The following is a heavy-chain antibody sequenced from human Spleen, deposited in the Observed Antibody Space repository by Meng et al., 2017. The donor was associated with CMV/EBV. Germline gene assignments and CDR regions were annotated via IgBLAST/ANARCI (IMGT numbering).Heavy chain of an antibody. V-gene: IGHV4-59*01. CDR3: ARGRGDDLWSGFYYYFDN. CDR1: GVSISNFY. D-gene: IGHD3-3*01. CDR2: IYSSGST. Sequence: SETLSLTCTVSGVSISNFYWGWIRQPPGGGLEWLGNIYSSGSTNYNPSLKSRVTMSVDTSRSQFSLNLTSMTAADTAIYYCARGRGDDLWSGFYYYFDNWGQGALVTVSS. J-gene: IGHJ4*02.